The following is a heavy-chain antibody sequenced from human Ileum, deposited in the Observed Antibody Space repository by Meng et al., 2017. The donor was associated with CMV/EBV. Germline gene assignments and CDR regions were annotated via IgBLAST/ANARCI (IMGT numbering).Heavy chain of an antibody. CDR3: AVHRGGFDY. D-gene: IGHD3-10*01. V-gene: IGHV3-21*01. J-gene: IGHJ4*02. CDR1: GFTFSSYF. CDR2: ISGSGDSI. Sequence: EVHLVESWGVLVRPGGSLRLSCAASGFTFSSYFVDWVRQAPGKGLEWVSSISGSGDSIWYADSVKGRFTISRDNAKNSLYLRINSLRAEDTAVYFCAVHRGGFDYWGQGTLVTVSS.